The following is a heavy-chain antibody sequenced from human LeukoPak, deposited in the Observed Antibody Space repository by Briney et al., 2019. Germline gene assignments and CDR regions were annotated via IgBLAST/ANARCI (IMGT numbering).Heavy chain of an antibody. J-gene: IGHJ4*02. CDR3: AKPSSGYGSFDS. CDR1: GFTFRSYA. CDR2: ISSSSTNT. D-gene: IGHD6-19*01. Sequence: PGESLRLSCPASGFTFRSYAMSWVRQAPGKRLEWVSAISSSSTNTYYADSVKGRFTISRDNSKNTLYLQMNSLKAEDTAVYYCAKPSSGYGSFDSWGQGTLVTVSS. V-gene: IGHV3-23*01.